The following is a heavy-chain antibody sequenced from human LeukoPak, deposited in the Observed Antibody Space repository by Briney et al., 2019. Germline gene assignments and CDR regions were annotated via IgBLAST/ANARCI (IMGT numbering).Heavy chain of an antibody. V-gene: IGHV1-8*02. CDR2: MNPNSGNT. Sequence: ASVKVSCKASGYTFTSYGINWVRQATGQGLEWMGWMNPNSGNTGYAQKFQGRVTMTRNTSISTAYMELRSLRSDDTAVYYCARAQPNRRYCTNGVCYAFDIWGQGTLVTVSS. J-gene: IGHJ3*02. CDR1: GYTFTSYG. D-gene: IGHD2-8*01. CDR3: ARAQPNRRYCTNGVCYAFDI.